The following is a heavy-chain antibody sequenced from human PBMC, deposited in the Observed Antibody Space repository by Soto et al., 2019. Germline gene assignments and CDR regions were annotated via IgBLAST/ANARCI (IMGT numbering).Heavy chain of an antibody. CDR1: GYTFTSYG. Sequence: ASVKVSCKASGYTFTSYGISWVRQAPGQGLEWMGWISAYNGNTNYAQKLQGRVTMTTDTSTSTAYMELRSLRSDDTAVYYCASGPGGAIAAAGTNYGMDVWGQGTTVTVSS. J-gene: IGHJ6*02. V-gene: IGHV1-18*01. CDR3: ASGPGGAIAAAGTNYGMDV. CDR2: ISAYNGNT. D-gene: IGHD6-13*01.